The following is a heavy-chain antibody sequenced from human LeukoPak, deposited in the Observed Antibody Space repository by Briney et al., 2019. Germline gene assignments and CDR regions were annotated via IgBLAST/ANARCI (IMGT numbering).Heavy chain of an antibody. V-gene: IGHV4-34*01. CDR1: GGSFSGYY. CDR2: INHSGST. J-gene: IGHJ4*02. Sequence: SETLALTCAVYGGSFSGYYWGWIRQPPGKGLEWIGEINHSGSTNYYPSLKSRVTISVDTSKNQFSLKLSSVTAADTAVYYCARGGSWFGSSSWYGIYYFDYWGQGTLVTVSS. D-gene: IGHD6-13*01. CDR3: ARGGSWFGSSSWYGIYYFDY.